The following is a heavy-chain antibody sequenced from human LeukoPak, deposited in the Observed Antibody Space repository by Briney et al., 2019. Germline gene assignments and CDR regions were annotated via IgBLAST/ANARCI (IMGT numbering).Heavy chain of an antibody. J-gene: IGHJ4*02. CDR1: GDSISSSC. CDR3: ARVVSYILTFYGLYYFDY. CDR2: IYTSGST. D-gene: IGHD3-9*01. V-gene: IGHV4-4*07. Sequence: SETLSLTCTVSGDSISSSCWSWMRQPPGKGLEWFGRIYTSGSTYYIPSLKSRVTISVDKSKNKLSLQLNSVTAADTAAYYCARVVSYILTFYGLYYFDYWGQGTLVTVSS.